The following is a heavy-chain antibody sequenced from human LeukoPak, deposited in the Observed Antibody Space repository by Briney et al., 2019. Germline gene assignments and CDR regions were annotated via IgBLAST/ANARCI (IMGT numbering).Heavy chain of an antibody. J-gene: IGHJ4*02. V-gene: IGHV3-23*01. Sequence: GGSLRLSCAASGFTFSNYAMSWVRQAPGKGLEWVSSISGSGAGTHYADSVKGRFTISRDNSKNTLYLQMNSLRPEDTALYYCAKDTGYSSTWEDYFDYWGQGTLVTVSS. CDR2: ISGSGAGT. D-gene: IGHD6-13*01. CDR1: GFTFSNYA. CDR3: AKDTGYSSTWEDYFDY.